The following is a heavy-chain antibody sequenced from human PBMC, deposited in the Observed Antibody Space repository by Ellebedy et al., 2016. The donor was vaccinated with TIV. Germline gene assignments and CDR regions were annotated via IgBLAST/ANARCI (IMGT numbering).Heavy chain of an antibody. J-gene: IGHJ4*02. CDR2: IYYSGNT. D-gene: IGHD1-26*01. CDR1: GGSSSTSGSY. CDR3: ARSSGNYFEAFEF. V-gene: IGHV4-39*07. Sequence: GSLRLXXSVSGGSSSTSGSYLAWIRQPTGTGLEWIGTIYYSGNTYYSPSHKSRATVSLDTSKNLFSLRLRSVTAADTAVYYCARSSGNYFEAFEFWGQGSQVTVSS.